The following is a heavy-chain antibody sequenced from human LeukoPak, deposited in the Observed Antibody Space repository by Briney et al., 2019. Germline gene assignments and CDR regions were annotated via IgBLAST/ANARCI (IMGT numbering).Heavy chain of an antibody. V-gene: IGHV6-1*01. CDR2: TYYRSKWYY. Sequence: SQTLSLTCAISGDSVSSNSAAWSWVRQSPSRGLEWLGRTYYRSKWYYDYAVSVKSRITINPDTSKNQFSLQLNSVTPEDTAVYFCARADASRWFDYWGQGALVTVSS. CDR1: GDSVSSNSAA. J-gene: IGHJ5*01. CDR3: ARADASRWFDY. D-gene: IGHD2-2*01.